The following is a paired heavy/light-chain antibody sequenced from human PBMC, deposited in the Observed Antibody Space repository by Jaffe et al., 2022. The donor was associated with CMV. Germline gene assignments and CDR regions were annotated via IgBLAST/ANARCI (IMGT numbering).Light chain of an antibody. CDR3: QKYNGAPFT. Sequence: DIQMTQSPSSLSASVGDRVTITCRASQAINSYLAWYQQKPGKVPKLLIFAASSLQSGVSSRFSGSGSGTDFTLTISSLQPEDVATYYCQKYNGAPFTFGPGTKVDI. V-gene: IGKV1-27*01. CDR2: AAS. CDR1: QAINSY. J-gene: IGKJ3*01.
Heavy chain of an antibody. CDR2: INPSGGAT. V-gene: IGHV1-46*01. CDR1: GYTFVNYY. D-gene: IGHD2-21*02. J-gene: IGHJ4*02. CDR3: VRENCGGDCSAFAGRRRYDF. Sequence: QVQVVQSGAVVKEPGASVKVSCKTSGYTFVNYYMHWVRQAPGQGLEWVGLINPSGGATIYALNFQARVTLTMDTSMTTFYMEVGSLRSEDAAVYYCVRENCGGDCSAFAGRRRYDFWGQGTLVIVS.